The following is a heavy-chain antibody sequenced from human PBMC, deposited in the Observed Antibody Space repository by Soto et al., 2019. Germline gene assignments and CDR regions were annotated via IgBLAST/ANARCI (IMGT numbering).Heavy chain of an antibody. CDR2: IIPIFPTP. CDR3: XXXXXXXXXXXXXYYGIDV. V-gene: IGHV1-69*12. CDR1: GGTFGNSA. J-gene: IGHJ6*02. Sequence: QVQLVQSGAEVKKPGSSVTVSCKASGGTFGNSAISWVRQAPGQGLEWMGGIIPIFPTPDYAQKFQGRVTITADESTSTAYXXXXXXXXXXXXXXXXXXXXXXXXXXXXXYYGIDVWGQGTTVTVSS.